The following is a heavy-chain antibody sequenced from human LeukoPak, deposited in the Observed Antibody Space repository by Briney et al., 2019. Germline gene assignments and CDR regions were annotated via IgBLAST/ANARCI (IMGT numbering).Heavy chain of an antibody. J-gene: IGHJ4*02. CDR1: GGSISSSSYY. CDR3: VYGDYGVFDY. Sequence: PSETLSLTCTVSGGSISSSSYYWGWIRQPPGKGLEWIGSIYYSGSTYYNPSLKSRVTISVDTSKNQFSLKLSSVTAADTAVYYCVYGDYGVFDYWGQGTLVTVSS. CDR2: IYYSGST. V-gene: IGHV4-39*07. D-gene: IGHD4-17*01.